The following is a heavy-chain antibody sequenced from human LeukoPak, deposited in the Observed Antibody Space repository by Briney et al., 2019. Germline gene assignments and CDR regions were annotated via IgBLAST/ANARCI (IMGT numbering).Heavy chain of an antibody. Sequence: GESLKISCQGSGYSFTSYWIGWARQLPGKGLEWMGITYPGDSDTRYSPPFQGQVPISPDKSISTGYLQWSSLKASDTAMYYCARYYYGSGSYYTNFDYWGQGTLVTVSS. CDR2: TYPGDSDT. CDR1: GYSFTSYW. J-gene: IGHJ4*02. V-gene: IGHV5-51*01. D-gene: IGHD3-10*01. CDR3: ARYYYGSGSYYTNFDY.